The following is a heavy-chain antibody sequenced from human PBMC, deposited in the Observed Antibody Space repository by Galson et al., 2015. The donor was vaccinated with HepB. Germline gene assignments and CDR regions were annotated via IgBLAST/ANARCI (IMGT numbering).Heavy chain of an antibody. D-gene: IGHD6-19*01. J-gene: IGHJ6*02. Sequence: QVQLQESGPGLVKPSETLSLTCTVSGGSISSYYWSWIRQPPGKGQEWIGYIYYSGSTNYNPSLKSRVTISVDTSKNQFSLKLSSVTAADTAVYYCASGWYNYGMDVWGQGTTVTVSS. CDR2: IYYSGST. V-gene: IGHV4-59*01. CDR1: GGSISSYY. CDR3: ASGWYNYGMDV.